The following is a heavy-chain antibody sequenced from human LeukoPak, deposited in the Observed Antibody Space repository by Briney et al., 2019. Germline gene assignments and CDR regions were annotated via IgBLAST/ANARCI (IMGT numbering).Heavy chain of an antibody. CDR3: ARGARGGYNYGEYYYYMDV. V-gene: IGHV1-8*03. Sequence: ASVKVSCKASGYTLSNYDINWVRQATGQGLEWMGWMNPNSGNTGYAQKVQGRVTITRNASISTAYMELSSLRSEDTAVYYCARGARGGYNYGEYYYYMDVWGKGTTVTVSS. J-gene: IGHJ6*03. D-gene: IGHD5-18*01. CDR2: MNPNSGNT. CDR1: GYTLSNYD.